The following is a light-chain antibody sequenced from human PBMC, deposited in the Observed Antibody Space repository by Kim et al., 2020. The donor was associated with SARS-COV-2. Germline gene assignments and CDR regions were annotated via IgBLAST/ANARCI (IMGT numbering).Light chain of an antibody. V-gene: IGKV3-20*01. CDR3: QQYGSSPWT. CDR2: GAS. Sequence: EIVVTQSPGTLSLSPGERATLSCRASQSGSSSYLAWYQQKPGQAPRLLIYGASSRATGIPDRFSGSGSGTDFTLTISRLEPEDFAVYYCQQYGSSPWTFGQGTKVDIK. CDR1: QSGSSSY. J-gene: IGKJ1*01.